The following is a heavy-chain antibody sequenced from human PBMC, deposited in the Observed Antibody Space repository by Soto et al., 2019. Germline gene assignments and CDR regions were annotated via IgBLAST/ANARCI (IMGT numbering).Heavy chain of an antibody. Sequence: EMQLLQSGGGLVGRGGSLPLSCEASGSDFATYPMNWVRQAQGMGLEGVATASGSGRRTYYADSVKGRFTISRDNSQNTLFLQMSDLRAEDTAVYFCAKDQEFGSRSYEAGMDVWGQGTTVVVSS. CDR3: AKDQEFGSRSYEAGMDV. CDR1: GSDFATYP. D-gene: IGHD3-10*01. J-gene: IGHJ6*02. CDR2: ASGSGRRT. V-gene: IGHV3-23*01.